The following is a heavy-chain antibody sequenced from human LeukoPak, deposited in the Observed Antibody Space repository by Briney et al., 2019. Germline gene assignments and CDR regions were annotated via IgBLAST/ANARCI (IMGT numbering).Heavy chain of an antibody. CDR3: ARGVYIAAAQYAY. Sequence: SETLSLTCTVSGGSISSYYWRWIRQPPGKGLARIGYIYYSGTTNYNPSLKSRVTISVDTSKNQFSLKLSSVTAADTAVYYCARGVYIAAAQYAYWGQGTLVTVSS. J-gene: IGHJ4*02. CDR2: IYYSGTT. V-gene: IGHV4-59*01. D-gene: IGHD6-13*01. CDR1: GGSISSYY.